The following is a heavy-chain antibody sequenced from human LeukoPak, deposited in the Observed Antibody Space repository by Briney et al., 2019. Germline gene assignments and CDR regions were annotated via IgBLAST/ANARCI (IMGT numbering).Heavy chain of an antibody. CDR1: GFTFSSYA. Sequence: GGSLRLSCAASGFTFSSYAMHWVRQAPGKGLEWVAVISYDGSNKYYADSVKGRFTISRDNSKNTLYLQMNSLRAEDTAVYYCARSSGRMTSPLGGYWGQGTLVTVSS. V-gene: IGHV3-30-3*01. CDR2: ISYDGSNK. D-gene: IGHD6-19*01. CDR3: ARSSGRMTSPLGGY. J-gene: IGHJ4*02.